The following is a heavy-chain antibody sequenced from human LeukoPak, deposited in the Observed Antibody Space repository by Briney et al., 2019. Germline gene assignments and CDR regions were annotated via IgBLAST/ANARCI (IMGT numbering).Heavy chain of an antibody. CDR2: IKQDGSEK. Sequence: GRSLRLSCAASGFTFSSYGMHWVRQAPGKGLEWVANIKQDGSEKYYVDSVKGRFTISRDNAKNSLYLQMNSLRAEGTAVYYCAREGSDWKYYYYMDVWGKGTTVTISS. D-gene: IGHD6-19*01. CDR3: AREGSDWKYYYYMDV. V-gene: IGHV3-7*01. J-gene: IGHJ6*03. CDR1: GFTFSSYG.